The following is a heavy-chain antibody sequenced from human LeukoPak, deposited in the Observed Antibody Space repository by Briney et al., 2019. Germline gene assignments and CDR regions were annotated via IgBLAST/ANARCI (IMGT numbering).Heavy chain of an antibody. D-gene: IGHD3-9*01. CDR1: GFTFSDYA. V-gene: IGHV3-49*03. J-gene: IGHJ4*02. CDR2: IRNKAYGGTA. CDR3: TREKRYFDWFQADY. Sequence: GGSLRLSCTASGFTFSDYAMNWFRQAPGKGLEWVGFIRNKAYGGTAEYAASVKGRFTISRDDSKTIAYLQMNSLKTEDTAVYYCTREKRYFDWFQADYWGQGTLVTVSS.